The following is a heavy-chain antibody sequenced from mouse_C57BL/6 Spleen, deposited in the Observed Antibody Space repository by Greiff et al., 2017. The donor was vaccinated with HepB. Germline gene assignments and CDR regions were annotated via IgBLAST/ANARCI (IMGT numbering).Heavy chain of an antibody. CDR1: GYAFSSSW. D-gene: IGHD1-1*01. CDR2: IYPGDGDT. V-gene: IGHV1-82*01. CDR3: ARSRGYGSSSPDY. J-gene: IGHJ2*01. Sequence: VQLQQSGPELVKPGASVKISCKASGYAFSSSWMNWVKQRPGKGLEWIGRIYPGDGDTNYNGKFKGKATLTADKSSSTAYMQLSSLTSEDSAVYFWARSRGYGSSSPDYWGQGTTLTVSS.